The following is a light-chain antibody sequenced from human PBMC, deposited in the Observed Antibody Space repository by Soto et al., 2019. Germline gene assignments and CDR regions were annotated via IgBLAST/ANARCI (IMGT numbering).Light chain of an antibody. J-gene: IGKJ1*01. Sequence: DIQMTQSPSTLSASVGDRVTITCRASQSISSWLAWYQQKPGKAPKLLIYDASSLESGVPSRVSGSGSGTEFTLTIDSLKPDDFATYYCQEYKSYSWTFGQGTKVDIK. CDR3: QEYKSYSWT. CDR1: QSISSW. CDR2: DAS. V-gene: IGKV1-5*01.